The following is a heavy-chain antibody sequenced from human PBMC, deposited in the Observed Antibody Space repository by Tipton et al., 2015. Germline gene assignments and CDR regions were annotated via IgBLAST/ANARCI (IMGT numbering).Heavy chain of an antibody. CDR2: IYQSGNT. J-gene: IGHJ4*02. CDR1: GGSISSSSYY. V-gene: IGHV4-39*07. CDR3: ARRCGGDCYWGYYFDY. D-gene: IGHD2-21*01. Sequence: TLSLTCTVSGGSISSSSYYWAWIRQPPGKGLEWIGEIYQSGNTNYNPSLKSRVTISADKSKNQFSLKLKSVTAADTAVYYCARRCGGDCYWGYYFDYWGQGTLVNVSS.